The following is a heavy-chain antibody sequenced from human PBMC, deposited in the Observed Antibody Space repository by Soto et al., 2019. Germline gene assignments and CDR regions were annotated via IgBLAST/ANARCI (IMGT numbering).Heavy chain of an antibody. CDR2: ISGDGGST. CDR1: GFTFDDYA. J-gene: IGHJ3*02. Sequence: GGSLRLSCAASGFTFDDYAMHWVRQAPGKGLEWVSLISGDGGSTYYADSVKGRFTISRDNSKNSLYLQMNRLRTGDTAVYYCAKGQPGGGDAFDIWGQGTMVTVSS. V-gene: IGHV3-43*02. D-gene: IGHD3-16*01. CDR3: AKGQPGGGDAFDI.